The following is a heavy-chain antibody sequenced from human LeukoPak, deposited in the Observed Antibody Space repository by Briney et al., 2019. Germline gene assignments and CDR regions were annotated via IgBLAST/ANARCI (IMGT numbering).Heavy chain of an antibody. CDR2: IQSDGSDQ. D-gene: IGHD4-17*01. J-gene: IGHJ4*02. CDR3: AKEGADYGDYGYFDY. CDR1: GFTFSSYG. V-gene: IGHV3-30*02. Sequence: GGSLRLSCAASGFTFSSYGMHWVRQTPGKGLEWVAFIQSDGSDQYYADSVKGRFTISRDNSKNTLYLQMNSLRAEDTAVYYCAKEGADYGDYGYFDYWGQGTLVTVSS.